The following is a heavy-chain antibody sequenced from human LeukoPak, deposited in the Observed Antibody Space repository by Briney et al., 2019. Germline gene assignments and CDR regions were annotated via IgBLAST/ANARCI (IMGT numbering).Heavy chain of an antibody. CDR2: IYYTGST. J-gene: IGHJ4*02. D-gene: IGHD5-24*01. CDR1: GGSISSGDYY. V-gene: IGHV4-39*02. Sequence: SETLSLTCTVSGGSISSGDYYWGWIRQPPGKGLEWIATIYYTGSTYYNPSLKSRVTISVDTSKNQFSLKLNSVTAADTAVYYCAKEETRAFDYWGQGTLVTVSS. CDR3: AKEETRAFDY.